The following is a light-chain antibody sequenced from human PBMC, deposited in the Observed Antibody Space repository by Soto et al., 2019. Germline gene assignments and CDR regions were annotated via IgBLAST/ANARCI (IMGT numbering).Light chain of an antibody. V-gene: IGLV2-8*01. CDR3: SSYAGSNFWV. CDR2: EDN. J-gene: IGLJ3*02. CDR1: SSDVGGYDY. Sequence: QSALTQPPSASGSPGQSVTISCTGTSSDVGGYDYVSWYQQHPGKAPKVIIYEDNKRPSGVPDRFSGSKSGNTASLTVSGLQAEDEADYYCSSYAGSNFWVFGGGTKLTVL.